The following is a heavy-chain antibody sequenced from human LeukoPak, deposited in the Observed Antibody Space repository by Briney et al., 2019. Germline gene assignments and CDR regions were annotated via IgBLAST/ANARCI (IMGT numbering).Heavy chain of an antibody. D-gene: IGHD6-13*01. CDR1: GGSISSYY. CDR2: IYYSGST. J-gene: IGHJ4*02. V-gene: IGHV4-59*01. CDR3: ARGLSSSWYGY. Sequence: SETLSLTCTVSGGSISSYYWSWIRQPPGKGLEWIGYIYYSGSTNYNPSLESRVTISVDTSKNQFSLKLSSVTAADTAVYYCARGLSSSWYGYWGQGTLVTVSS.